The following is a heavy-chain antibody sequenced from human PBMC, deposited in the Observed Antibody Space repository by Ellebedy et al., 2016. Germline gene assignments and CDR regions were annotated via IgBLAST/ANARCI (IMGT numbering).Heavy chain of an antibody. CDR2: IYSGGST. V-gene: IGHV3-66*04. CDR1: GFTVSSNY. D-gene: IGHD4-17*01. CDR3: ARLYGDYDGRLDY. J-gene: IGHJ4*02. Sequence: GGSLRLSCAASGFTVSSNYMSWVRQAPGKGLEWVSVIYSGGSTYYADSVKGRFTISRDNSKNTLYLQMNSLRAEDTAVYYCARLYGDYDGRLDYWGQGTLVTVSS.